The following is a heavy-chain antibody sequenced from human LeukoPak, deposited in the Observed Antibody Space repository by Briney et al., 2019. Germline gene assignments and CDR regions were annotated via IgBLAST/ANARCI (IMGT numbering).Heavy chain of an antibody. J-gene: IGHJ4*02. V-gene: IGHV3-30*03. Sequence: QPGGSLRLSCAASGFTFSSYGMHWVRQAPGKGLEWVAVISYDGSNKYYADSVKGRFTISRDNSKNTLYLQMNSLRSDDTAVYYCARQAYRNYFDYWGQGTLVTVSS. CDR3: ARQAYRNYFDY. D-gene: IGHD1-26*01. CDR1: GFTFSSYG. CDR2: ISYDGSNK.